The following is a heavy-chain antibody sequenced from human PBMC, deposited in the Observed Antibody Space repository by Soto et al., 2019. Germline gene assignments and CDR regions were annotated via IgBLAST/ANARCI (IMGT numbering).Heavy chain of an antibody. J-gene: IGHJ4*02. CDR2: VDGAGSGT. Sequence: VPLVESGGGSVQPGGSLRLSCVASGIPFSGYWMHWVRQVPGKGPVWVARVDGAGSGTSYADFVKGRFTISRDNAQNTVSLQMESLRVEDTAVYYCATVFEHWGQGIPVTVSS. CDR3: ATVFEH. CDR1: GIPFSGYW. V-gene: IGHV3-74*01.